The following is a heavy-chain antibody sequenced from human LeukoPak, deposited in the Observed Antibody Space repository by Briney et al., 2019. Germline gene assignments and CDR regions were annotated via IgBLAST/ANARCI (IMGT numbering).Heavy chain of an antibody. CDR3: VGSGWYGYFDY. CDR1: GFTFSDYY. J-gene: IGHJ4*02. CDR2: ISSSGSTI. D-gene: IGHD6-19*01. Sequence: TPGGSLRLSCAASGFTFSDYYMSWIRQAPGKGLEWVSYISSSGSTIYYADSVKGRFTISRDNSKNTLYLQMNSLRPEDTAVYYCVGSGWYGYFDYWGQGTQVTVSS. V-gene: IGHV3-11*01.